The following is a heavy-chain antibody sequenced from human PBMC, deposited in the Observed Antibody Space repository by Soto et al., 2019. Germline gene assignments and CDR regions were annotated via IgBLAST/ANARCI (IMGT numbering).Heavy chain of an antibody. CDR2: ISSSGSTV. CDR3: VRDRGGYYMGYYFDY. V-gene: IGHV3-48*03. Sequence: GGSLRLSCAASGFTFSSYEMNWVRQAPGKGLEWVAYISSSGSTVYYADSVKGRFTISRDNAKKSLYPQMNSPRAEDTAVYYCVRDRGGYYMGYYFDYWGQGTLVTVSS. J-gene: IGHJ4*02. D-gene: IGHD3-3*01. CDR1: GFTFSSYE.